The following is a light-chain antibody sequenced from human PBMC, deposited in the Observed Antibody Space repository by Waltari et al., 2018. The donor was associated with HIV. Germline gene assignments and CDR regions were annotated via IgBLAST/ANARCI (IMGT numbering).Light chain of an antibody. J-gene: IGLJ2*01. Sequence: SSELIQPPSMSVSPGQTASITCSGVQLGNKYASWYQQKPGQSPVLVMYQDNKRPSDIPERFSGSNSGDTATLTISGTQAVDEADYYCQAWDTSGVVFGGGTKLTVL. V-gene: IGLV3-1*01. CDR1: QLGNKY. CDR2: QDN. CDR3: QAWDTSGVV.